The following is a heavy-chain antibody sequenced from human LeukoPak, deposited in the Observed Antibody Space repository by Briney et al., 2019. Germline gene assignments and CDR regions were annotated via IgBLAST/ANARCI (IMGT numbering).Heavy chain of an antibody. Sequence: SETLSLTCAVYGGSFSGYYWSWIRQPPGKGLEWIGEINHSGSTNYNPSLKSRVTISVDTSKNQLSLKLSSVTAADTAVYYCARAVATITSYYTYYMDVWGKGTTVTVSS. J-gene: IGHJ6*03. CDR1: GGSFSGYY. CDR3: ARAVATITSYYTYYMDV. CDR2: INHSGST. V-gene: IGHV4-34*01. D-gene: IGHD5-12*01.